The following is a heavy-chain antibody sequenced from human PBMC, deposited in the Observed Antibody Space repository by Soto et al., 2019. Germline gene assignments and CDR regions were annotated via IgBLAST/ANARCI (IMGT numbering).Heavy chain of an antibody. CDR1: GFTFSSYA. Sequence: QVQLVESGGGVVQPGRSLRLSCAASGFTFSSYAMHWVRQAPGKGLEWVAVISYDGSNKYYADSVKGRFTISRDNSKNTLYLQMNSLRAEDTAVYYCARGMDGYLRAEKWTRAADHLIIWGQGTMVTVSS. CDR3: ARGMDGYLRAEKWTRAADHLII. V-gene: IGHV3-30-3*01. J-gene: IGHJ3*02. CDR2: ISYDGSNK. D-gene: IGHD6-13*01.